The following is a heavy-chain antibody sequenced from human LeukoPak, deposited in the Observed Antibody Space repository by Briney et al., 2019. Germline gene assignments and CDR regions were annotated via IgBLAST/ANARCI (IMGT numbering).Heavy chain of an antibody. V-gene: IGHV3-23*01. Sequence: GGSLRLSCAASGFTFSSCAMSWVRQAPGKGLEWVSAISGSGGSTYYADSVKGRFTISRDNSKNTLYLQMNSLRAEDTAVYYCAKVFGDMIVVVIGYFDYWGQGTLVTVSS. CDR3: AKVFGDMIVVVIGYFDY. CDR1: GFTFSSCA. J-gene: IGHJ4*02. CDR2: ISGSGGST. D-gene: IGHD3-22*01.